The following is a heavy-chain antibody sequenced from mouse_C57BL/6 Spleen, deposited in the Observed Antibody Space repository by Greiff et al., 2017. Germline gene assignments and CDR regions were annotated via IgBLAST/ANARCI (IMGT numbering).Heavy chain of an antibody. V-gene: IGHV5-16*01. J-gene: IGHJ2*01. CDR1: GFTFSDYY. Sequence: EVQRVESEGGLVQPGSSMKLSCTASGFTFSDYYMAWVRQVPEKGLEWVANINYDGSSTYYLDSLKSRFIISRDNAKNILYLQMSSLKSEDTATYYCARDGTGIDYWGQGTTLTVSS. D-gene: IGHD4-1*01. CDR3: ARDGTGIDY. CDR2: INYDGSST.